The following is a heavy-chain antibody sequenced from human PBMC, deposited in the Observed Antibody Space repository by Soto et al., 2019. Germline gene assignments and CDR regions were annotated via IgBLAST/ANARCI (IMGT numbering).Heavy chain of an antibody. J-gene: IGHJ6*03. CDR1: GGTFGSYA. D-gene: IGHD2-2*01. V-gene: IGHV1-69*13. Sequence: GASVKVSCKASGGTFGSYAITWVRRAPGQGLEWLGGIIPILNSPAYAQKFQARVVITADEITNTAYMELNSLRFDDTAVYYCAREAPYCTSATCPKFYYMGVWHQGTTVTASS. CDR3: AREAPYCTSATCPKFYYMGV. CDR2: IIPILNSP.